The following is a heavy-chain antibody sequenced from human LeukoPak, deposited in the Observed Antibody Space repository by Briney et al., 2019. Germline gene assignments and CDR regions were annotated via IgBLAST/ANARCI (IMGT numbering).Heavy chain of an antibody. D-gene: IGHD6-19*01. J-gene: IGHJ3*02. CDR1: GFTFSRDW. V-gene: IGHV3-74*03. CDR3: AKTIAVAGDAFDI. CDR2: ISDDGSIT. Sequence: GGSLRLACAAAGFTFSRDWMHWVRQAPGKGLVWVSRISDDGSITTYADSVQGRFTISRDNAKSTVFLQMNSLRAEDTAVYYCAKTIAVAGDAFDIWGQGTMVTVSS.